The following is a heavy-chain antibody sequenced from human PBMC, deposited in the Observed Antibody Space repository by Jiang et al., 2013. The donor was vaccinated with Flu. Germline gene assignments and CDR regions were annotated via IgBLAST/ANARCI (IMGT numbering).Heavy chain of an antibody. D-gene: IGHD4-17*01. CDR2: ITTTSTV. CDR3: AREAYGDYVVDY. CDR1: GFSFSTYT. V-gene: IGHV3-48*01. Sequence: VQLVESGGGLVQRGGSLRLSCAASGFSFSTYTMTWVRQAPGKGLEWISYITTTSTVYYADSVKGRFTISRDNAKNSLYLQMNSLRAEDTAVYYCAREAYGDYVVDYWGQGTLSPSP. J-gene: IGHJ4*02.